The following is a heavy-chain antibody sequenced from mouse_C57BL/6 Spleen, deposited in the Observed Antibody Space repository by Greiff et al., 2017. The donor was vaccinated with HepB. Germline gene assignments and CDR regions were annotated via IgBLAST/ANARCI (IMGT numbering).Heavy chain of an antibody. J-gene: IGHJ1*03. V-gene: IGHV1-72*01. CDR1: GYTFTSYW. D-gene: IGHD1-1*01. CDR3: ARGDYGSSYGYWYFDV. Sequence: QVQLQHPGAELVKPGASVKLSCKASGYTFTSYWMHWVKQRPGRGLEWIGRIDPNSGGTKYNEKFKSKATLTVDKPSSTAYMQLSSLTSEDSAVYYCARGDYGSSYGYWYFDVWGTGTTVTVSS. CDR2: IDPNSGGT.